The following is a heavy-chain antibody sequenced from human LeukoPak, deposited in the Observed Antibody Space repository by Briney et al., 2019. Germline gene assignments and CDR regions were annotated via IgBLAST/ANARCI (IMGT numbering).Heavy chain of an antibody. J-gene: IGHJ4*02. Sequence: GGSLRLSCAASGFTFSSYGMHWVRQAPGEGLEWVAVIWYDGSNKYYADSVKGRFTISRDNSKNTLYLQMNSLRAEDTAVYYCARDPGIAAAGTSGDYWGQGTLVTVSS. V-gene: IGHV3-33*01. CDR2: IWYDGSNK. D-gene: IGHD6-13*01. CDR3: ARDPGIAAAGTSGDY. CDR1: GFTFSSYG.